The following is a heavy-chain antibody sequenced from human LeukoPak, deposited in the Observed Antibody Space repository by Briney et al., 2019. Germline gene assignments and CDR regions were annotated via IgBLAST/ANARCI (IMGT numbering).Heavy chain of an antibody. J-gene: IGHJ4*02. CDR2: ISYDGSNK. CDR1: GFTFSSYA. D-gene: IGHD1-26*01. V-gene: IGHV3-30*18. Sequence: PGGSLRLSCAASGFTFSSYAMTWVRQAPGKGLEWVAVISYDGSNKYYADSVKGRFTISRDNSKNTLYLQMNSLRAEDTAVYYCAKDMRKWELSVFDYWGQGTLVTVSS. CDR3: AKDMRKWELSVFDY.